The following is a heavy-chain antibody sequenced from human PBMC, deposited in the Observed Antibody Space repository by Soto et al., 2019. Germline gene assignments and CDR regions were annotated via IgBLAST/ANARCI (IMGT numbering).Heavy chain of an antibody. J-gene: IGHJ6*02. CDR2: IYHSGST. Sequence: SETLSLTCAVSGGSISSSNWWSWVRQPPGKGLEWIGEIYHSGSTNYNPSLKSRFTISVDKSQNQFSLKLSSVTAADTAVYYCARGVIAAAGAYYYYGMDVWGQGTTVTVSS. D-gene: IGHD6-13*01. CDR1: GGSISSSNW. V-gene: IGHV4-4*02. CDR3: ARGVIAAAGAYYYYGMDV.